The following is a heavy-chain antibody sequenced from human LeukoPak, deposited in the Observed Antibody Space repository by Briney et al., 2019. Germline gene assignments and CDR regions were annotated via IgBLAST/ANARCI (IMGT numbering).Heavy chain of an antibody. J-gene: IGHJ4*01. D-gene: IGHD6-13*01. Sequence: PSETLSLTCTVSGGSISTTGYYWAWLRQPPGKGLEWIANIYYSGSTYYNSSLKSRVTISVDTSRNQFSLKLSSVTAADTALYYCASDKGYSNNYFDYWGQGTLVTVSS. CDR1: GGSISTTGYY. CDR3: ASDKGYSNNYFDY. V-gene: IGHV4-39*01. CDR2: IYYSGST.